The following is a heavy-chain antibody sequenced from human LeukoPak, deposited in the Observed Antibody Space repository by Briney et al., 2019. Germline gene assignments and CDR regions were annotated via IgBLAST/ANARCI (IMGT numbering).Heavy chain of an antibody. D-gene: IGHD6-6*01. CDR3: ARLTRLSTSPDRYYLDY. CDR1: GDSLSSYY. Sequence: SETLSLTCTVSGDSLSSYYWSWVRQPPGKGLEWVGYIYTSGGTKYIPSLKGRVTISIDTSKNKFSLKLSSVTAADSAVYYCARLTRLSTSPDRYYLDYWGQGTLVTVSS. V-gene: IGHV4-4*09. J-gene: IGHJ4*02. CDR2: IYTSGGT.